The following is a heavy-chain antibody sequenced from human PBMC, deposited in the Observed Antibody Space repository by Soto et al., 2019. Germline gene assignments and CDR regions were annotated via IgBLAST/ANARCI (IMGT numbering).Heavy chain of an antibody. CDR1: GDTFTSYG. CDR2: ISADNGNT. J-gene: IGHJ6*02. CDR3: ARDGLITMVRGVITSYYYCGMDV. D-gene: IGHD3-10*01. V-gene: IGHV1-18*01. Sequence: QVQLVQSGAEVKKPGASVKVSCKASGDTFTSYGISWVRQAPGQGLEWMGWISADNGNTNYAQKLQGRVTMTTDTSPSTAYMELRSLRSDDTAVYYCARDGLITMVRGVITSYYYCGMDVWGQGTKVTVSS.